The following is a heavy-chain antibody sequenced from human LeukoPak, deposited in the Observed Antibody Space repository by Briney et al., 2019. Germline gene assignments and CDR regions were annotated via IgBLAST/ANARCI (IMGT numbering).Heavy chain of an antibody. Sequence: QPGGSLRLSCAASGFTLSSYWMHWVRQAPGKGLVWVSRINSDRSTTNYADSVQGRFSISRDNAKNTLYLQMNSLRAEDTAVYYYARGSSGYSTTWGQGTLAAVSS. CDR3: ARGSSGYSTT. V-gene: IGHV3-74*01. J-gene: IGHJ5*02. CDR1: GFTLSSYW. D-gene: IGHD6-13*01. CDR2: INSDRSTT.